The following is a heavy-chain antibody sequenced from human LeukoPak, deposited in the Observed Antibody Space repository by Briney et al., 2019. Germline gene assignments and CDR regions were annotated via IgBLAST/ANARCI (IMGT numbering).Heavy chain of an antibody. CDR3: AREWRDCDGGCVTGHFDY. CDR2: SSPYNGNT. D-gene: IGHD2-21*01. Sequence: ASVKVSCKASGYPFTSYGINWVRPAPGQGPEFMWCSSPYNGNTRYARKFHGTVTMTTDTSTTTAYMELTSLGFDDSAVYYCAREWRDCDGGCVTGHFDYWGQGTLVTVSS. J-gene: IGHJ4*02. CDR1: GYPFTSYG. V-gene: IGHV1-18*01.